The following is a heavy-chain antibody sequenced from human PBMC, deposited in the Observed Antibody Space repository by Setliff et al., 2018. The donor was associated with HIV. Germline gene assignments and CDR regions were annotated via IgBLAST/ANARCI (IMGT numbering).Heavy chain of an antibody. J-gene: IGHJ3*02. CDR3: ARHFSIVGVTIISNDAFDI. CDR2: VYYSGTT. Sequence: PSETLSLTCTVSGGSISSSSYYWGWVRQPPGKGLEWIGSVYYSGTTYYNPSLTSRVTISVDTSKNQFSLKLTSVTAADTALYYCARHFSIVGVTIISNDAFDIWGRGTMVTVSS. D-gene: IGHD3-3*01. V-gene: IGHV4-39*01. CDR1: GGSISSSSYY.